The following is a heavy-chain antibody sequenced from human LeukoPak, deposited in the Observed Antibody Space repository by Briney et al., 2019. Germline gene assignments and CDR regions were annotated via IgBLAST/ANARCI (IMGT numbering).Heavy chain of an antibody. CDR2: IRGSGGST. CDR3: ARRAGAYSHPYDY. J-gene: IGHJ4*02. Sequence: PGGSLRLSCAASVFTFSSYAMSWVRQAPGKGREWVSAIRGSGGSTYYADSVKGRFTISRDNSQNTLYLQMNSLRAEDTAVYYCARRAGAYSHPYDYWGQGTLVTVSS. CDR1: VFTFSSYA. V-gene: IGHV3-23*01. D-gene: IGHD4/OR15-4a*01.